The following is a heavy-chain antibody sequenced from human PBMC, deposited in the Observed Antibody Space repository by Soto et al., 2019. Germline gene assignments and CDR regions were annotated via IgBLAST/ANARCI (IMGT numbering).Heavy chain of an antibody. CDR2: IWYDGSNK. Sequence: GGSLSLSCAASGFTFSSYGMHWVRQAPGKGLEWVAVIWYDGSNKYYADSVKGRFTISRDNSKNTLYLQMNSLRAEDTAVYYCARSPANLEYYFDYWGQGTLVTVSS. J-gene: IGHJ4*02. V-gene: IGHV3-33*01. D-gene: IGHD3-3*01. CDR1: GFTFSSYG. CDR3: ARSPANLEYYFDY.